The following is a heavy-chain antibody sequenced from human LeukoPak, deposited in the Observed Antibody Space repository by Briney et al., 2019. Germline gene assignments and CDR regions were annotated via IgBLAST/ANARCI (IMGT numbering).Heavy chain of an antibody. J-gene: IGHJ4*02. D-gene: IGHD3-9*01. CDR1: GGSFSGYY. Sequence: PSETLSLTCAVYGGSFSGYYWSWIRQPPGKGLEWIGEINHSGSTNYNPSLKSRVTISVDTSKNQFSLKLSSVTAADTAVYYCARGRRHYDILTGYYLDYWGQGTLVTVSS. V-gene: IGHV4-34*01. CDR2: INHSGST. CDR3: ARGRRHYDILTGYYLDY.